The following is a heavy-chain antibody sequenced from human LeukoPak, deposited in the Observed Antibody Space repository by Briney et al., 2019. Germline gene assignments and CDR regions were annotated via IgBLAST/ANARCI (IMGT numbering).Heavy chain of an antibody. CDR1: GFTFSSYE. CDR2: ISSSGSTI. V-gene: IGHV3-48*03. J-gene: IGHJ4*02. D-gene: IGHD4-17*01. CDR3: ARGVYGDYGGGSDY. Sequence: GGSLRLSCAASGFTFSSYEMNWFRQAPGKGLEGVSYISSSGSTIYYADSVKGRFTISRDNAKNSLYLQMNSLRAEDTAVYYCARGVYGDYGGGSDYWGQGTLVTVSS.